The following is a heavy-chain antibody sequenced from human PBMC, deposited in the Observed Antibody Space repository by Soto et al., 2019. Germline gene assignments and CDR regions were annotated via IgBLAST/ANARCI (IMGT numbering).Heavy chain of an antibody. Sequence: PSETLSLTCAVYGGSFGGYYWSWIRQPPGKGLEWIGEINHSGSTNYNPSLKSRVTISVDTSKNQFSLKLSSVTAADTAVYYCARFGEYSGYDSLYAFDIWGQGTMVTVSS. CDR3: ARFGEYSGYDSLYAFDI. J-gene: IGHJ3*02. D-gene: IGHD5-12*01. V-gene: IGHV4-34*01. CDR1: GGSFGGYY. CDR2: INHSGST.